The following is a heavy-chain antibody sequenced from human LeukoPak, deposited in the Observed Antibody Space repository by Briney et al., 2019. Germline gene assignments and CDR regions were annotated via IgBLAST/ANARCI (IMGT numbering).Heavy chain of an antibody. CDR3: ARDGINWVDR. V-gene: IGHV3-21*05. Sequence: PGGSLRLSCASSGFTFDNIAMNWVRQTPGTGLEWVSYISRSSSLIIYADSVKGRFTVSRDNGKNSLYLDMNSLTVEDTGLYYCARDGINWVDRWGQGTLVTVSS. CDR1: GFTFDNIA. J-gene: IGHJ5*02. CDR2: ISRSSSLI.